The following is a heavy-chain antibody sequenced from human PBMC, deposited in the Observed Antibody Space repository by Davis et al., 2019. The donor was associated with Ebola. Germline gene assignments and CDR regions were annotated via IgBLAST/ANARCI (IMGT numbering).Heavy chain of an antibody. CDR1: GYSISSGYY. CDR2: IHHSGRAT. Sequence: SETLSLTCIVSGYSISSGYYWGWIRQPPGKGLEWIGSIHHSGRATNYNPSLRSRVTISVDKSKNQFSLKLSSVTAADTAIYYCARDYYDSSGYIWYFDLWGRGTLVTVSS. V-gene: IGHV4-38-2*02. D-gene: IGHD3-22*01. J-gene: IGHJ2*01. CDR3: ARDYYDSSGYIWYFDL.